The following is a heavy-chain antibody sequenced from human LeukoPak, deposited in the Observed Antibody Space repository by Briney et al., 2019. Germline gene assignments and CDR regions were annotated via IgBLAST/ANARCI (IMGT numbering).Heavy chain of an antibody. CDR1: GFTFSSHS. Sequence: GGSLRLSCAASGFTFSSHSMNWVRQAPGKGLEWVSSISSSSSYIYYAASVRGRFTISRDNAKNSLFLQMNSLRAEDTAVYYCARDRGNSDPGDWFDSWGQGTLVTVSS. CDR3: ARDRGNSDPGDWFDS. D-gene: IGHD4-23*01. CDR2: ISSSSSYI. V-gene: IGHV3-21*04. J-gene: IGHJ5*01.